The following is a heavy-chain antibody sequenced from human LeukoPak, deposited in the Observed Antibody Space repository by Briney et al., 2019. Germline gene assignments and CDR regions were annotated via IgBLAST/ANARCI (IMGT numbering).Heavy chain of an antibody. D-gene: IGHD2-2*01. CDR2: FDPEDGET. V-gene: IGHV1-24*01. CDR1: GYTLTELS. CDR3: ATQDCSSTSCYNVHWYFDL. J-gene: IGHJ2*01. Sequence: ASVKVSCKVSGYTLTELSMHWVRQAPGKGLEWMGGFDPEDGETIYAQKFQGRVTMTEDTSTDTAYMELSSLRSEDTAVYYRATQDCSSTSCYNVHWYFDLWGRGTLVTVSS.